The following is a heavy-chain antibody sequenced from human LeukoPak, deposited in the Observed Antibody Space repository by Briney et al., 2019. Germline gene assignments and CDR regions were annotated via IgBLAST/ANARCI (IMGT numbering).Heavy chain of an antibody. CDR2: ISYDGSNK. V-gene: IGHV3-30*03. Sequence: SCKASGYTFTGYYMHWVRQAPGKGLEWVAVISYDGSNKYYADSVKGRFTISRDNSKNTLYLQMNSLRAEDTAVYYCAREVGATRGVFDYWGQGTLVTVSS. CDR1: GYTFTGYY. D-gene: IGHD1-26*01. CDR3: AREVGATRGVFDY. J-gene: IGHJ4*02.